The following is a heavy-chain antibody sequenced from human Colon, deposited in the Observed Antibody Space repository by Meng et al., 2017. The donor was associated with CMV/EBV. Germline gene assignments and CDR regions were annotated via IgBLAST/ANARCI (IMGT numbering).Heavy chain of an antibody. Sequence: GGSLRLSCAASGFGFSSYAMSWVRQAPGKGLEWVATITSGGGSRYHGDSVKGRFTISRDNSRNTLYLQMNTLRADDTATYYCAKDLSGAVMGFDYWGQGTAVTVSS. J-gene: IGHJ4*03. D-gene: IGHD3-16*01. CDR1: GFGFSSYA. CDR2: ITSGGGSR. V-gene: IGHV3-23*01. CDR3: AKDLSGAVMGFDY.